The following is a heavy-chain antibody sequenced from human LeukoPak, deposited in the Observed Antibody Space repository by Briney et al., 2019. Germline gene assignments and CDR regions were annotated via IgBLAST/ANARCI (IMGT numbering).Heavy chain of an antibody. CDR2: INHSGST. D-gene: IGHD1-26*01. J-gene: IGHJ5*02. CDR3: AREYPKGGSYRFDP. Sequence: SETLSLTCAVYGGSFSGYYWSWIRQPPGKGLEWIGEINHSGSTNYNPSLKSRVTISVDTPKNQFSLKLSSVTAADTAVYYCAREYPKGGSYRFDPWGQGTLVTVSS. CDR1: GGSFSGYY. V-gene: IGHV4-34*01.